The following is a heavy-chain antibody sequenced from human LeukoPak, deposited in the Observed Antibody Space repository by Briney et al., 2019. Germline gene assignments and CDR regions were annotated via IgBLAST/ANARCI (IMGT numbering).Heavy chain of an antibody. J-gene: IGHJ4*02. V-gene: IGHV3-7*01. CDR2: INQDGSGK. Sequence: GGSLRLSCAASGFTVSSNYMSWVRQAPGKGLEWVANINQDGSGKWYVDSVKGRFTISRDNAKNSLYLQMSSLRVEDTAVYYCAREGMATINFWGQGTLVTVSP. CDR3: AREGMATINF. CDR1: GFTVSSNY. D-gene: IGHD5-12*01.